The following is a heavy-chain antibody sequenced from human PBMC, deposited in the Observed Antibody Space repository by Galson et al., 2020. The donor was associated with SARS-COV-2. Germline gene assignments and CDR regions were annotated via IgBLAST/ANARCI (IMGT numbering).Heavy chain of an antibody. CDR2: IYTSGST. D-gene: IGHD6-13*01. J-gene: IGHJ5*02. V-gene: IGHV4-61*02. CDR1: GGSISSGSYY. Sequence: SETLSLTCTVSGGSISSGSYYWSWIRQPAGKGLEWIGRIYTSGSTNSNPSLKSRVTISLDTSKNQFSLKLSSVTAADSAVYYCAREGSSRWYDYWFDPWGQGTLVTVSS. CDR3: AREGSSRWYDYWFDP.